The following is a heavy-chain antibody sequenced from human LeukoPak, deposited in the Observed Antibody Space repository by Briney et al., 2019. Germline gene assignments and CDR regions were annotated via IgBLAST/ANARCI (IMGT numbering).Heavy chain of an antibody. D-gene: IGHD6-6*01. CDR2: INHSGCT. CDR1: GGSFSGYY. J-gene: IGHJ6*03. Sequence: SETLSLTCAVYGGSFSGYYWSWIRQPPGKGLEWIGEINHSGCTNYNPSLKSRVTISVDTSKNQFSLKLSSVTAADTAVYYCARRGRGWRPSSSAEDYYYYYYMDVWGKGTTVTVSS. V-gene: IGHV4-34*01. CDR3: ARRGRGWRPSSSAEDYYYYYYMDV.